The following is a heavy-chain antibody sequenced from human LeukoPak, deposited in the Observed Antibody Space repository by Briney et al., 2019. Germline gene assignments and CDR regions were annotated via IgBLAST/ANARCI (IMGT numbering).Heavy chain of an antibody. CDR1: GFTFSDYY. CDR3: ARLYDSSGYPNGAFDI. CDR2: ITSTGSTI. V-gene: IGHV3-11*04. J-gene: IGHJ3*02. D-gene: IGHD3-22*01. Sequence: GGSLRLSCAASGFTFSDYYMSWIRQAPGKGLEWVSYITSTGSTIYYADSVKGRFTISRDNAKNSLYLQMNSLRAEDTAVYYCARLYDSSGYPNGAFDIWGQGTMVTVSS.